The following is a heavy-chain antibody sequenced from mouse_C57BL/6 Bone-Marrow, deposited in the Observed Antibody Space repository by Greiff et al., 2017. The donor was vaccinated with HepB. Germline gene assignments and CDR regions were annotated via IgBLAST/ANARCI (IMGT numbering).Heavy chain of an antibody. D-gene: IGHD2-5*01. V-gene: IGHV2-9-1*01. CDR2: IWTGGGT. CDR1: GFSLTSYA. Sequence: VQVVESGPGLVAPSQSLSITCTVSGFSLTSYAISWVRQPPGKGLEWLGVIWTGGGTKYNSALKSRLSISKDNSKSQVFLKMNSLQTDDTARYYCARNFYYSKGYAMDYWGQGTSVTVSS. J-gene: IGHJ4*01. CDR3: ARNFYYSKGYAMDY.